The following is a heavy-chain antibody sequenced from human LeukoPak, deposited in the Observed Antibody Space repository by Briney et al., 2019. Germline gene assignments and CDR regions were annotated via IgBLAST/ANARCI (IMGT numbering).Heavy chain of an antibody. D-gene: IGHD6-13*01. J-gene: IGHJ4*02. CDR1: GFTFSSYG. CDR2: IWYDGSNK. V-gene: IGHV3-33*01. CDR3: ARDVGIAAAGPSDY. Sequence: GGSLRLSCAASGFTFSSYGMHWVRQAPGKGLEWVAVIWYDGSNKYYADSVKGRFTISRDNSKNTLYLQMNSLRAEDTAVYYCARDVGIAAAGPSDYWGQGTLVTVSS.